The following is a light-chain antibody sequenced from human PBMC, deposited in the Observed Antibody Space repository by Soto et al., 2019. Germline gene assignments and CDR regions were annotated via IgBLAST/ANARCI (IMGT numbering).Light chain of an antibody. CDR2: HAS. J-gene: IGKJ1*01. Sequence: IELMQSPDTLSLSPGERATLSCRASRSLSSDYLAWYQQKPGQAPRVLFYHASRRATGTPDRFSVSGSGTDCPHTISRLDPGDFAVYYCQQYGDSPRSFRQGTKVDIK. CDR1: RSLSSDY. V-gene: IGKV3-20*01. CDR3: QQYGDSPRS.